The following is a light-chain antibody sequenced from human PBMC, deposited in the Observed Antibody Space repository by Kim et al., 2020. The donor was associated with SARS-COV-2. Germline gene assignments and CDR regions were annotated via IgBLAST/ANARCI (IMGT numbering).Light chain of an antibody. V-gene: IGKV3-15*01. CDR3: QQYNKVPYT. CDR1: QSGSTN. J-gene: IGKJ2*01. CDR2: GAS. Sequence: SVAPGESATLSCRASQSGSTNLAWYQHKRGQAPRLLIYGASTRATGIPATFSGSGSGTEFTLTISSLQSEDFAVYFCQQYNKVPYTFGQGTKLEI.